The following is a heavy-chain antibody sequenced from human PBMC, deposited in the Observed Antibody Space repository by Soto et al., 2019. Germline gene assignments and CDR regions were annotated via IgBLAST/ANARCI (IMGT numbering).Heavy chain of an antibody. Sequence: QVQLVQSGAEVKKPGSSVKVSCKASGGTFSSYAISWVRQAPGQGLEWMGGIIPIFCTANYAQKFQGRVTITADESTSTAYMELSSLRSEETAVYYCAEGEQYYGSGSYYNGFDYWGQGTLVTVSS. D-gene: IGHD3-10*01. CDR2: IIPIFCTA. V-gene: IGHV1-69*01. CDR1: GGTFSSYA. CDR3: AEGEQYYGSGSYYNGFDY. J-gene: IGHJ4*02.